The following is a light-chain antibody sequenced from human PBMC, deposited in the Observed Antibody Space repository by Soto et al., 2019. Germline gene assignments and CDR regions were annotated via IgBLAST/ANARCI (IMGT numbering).Light chain of an antibody. CDR3: SSYTTRSTLV. CDR2: EVT. Sequence: QSVLTQPPSASGSPGQSVTIPCTGTSSDVGGYKYVSWYQQHPGKAPKLMIYEVTKRPSGVPDRFSGSKSGNTASLTVSGLQAEDEAEYYCSSYTTRSTLVFGGGTKLTVL. J-gene: IGLJ2*01. V-gene: IGLV2-8*01. CDR1: SSDVGGYKY.